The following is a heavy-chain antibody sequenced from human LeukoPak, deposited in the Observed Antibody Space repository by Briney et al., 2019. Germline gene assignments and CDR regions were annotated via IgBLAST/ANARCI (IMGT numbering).Heavy chain of an antibody. D-gene: IGHD3-3*01. CDR1: GGSISSSSYY. CDR3: ARLVDSWSGSVRFDP. V-gene: IGHV4-39*01. Sequence: SETLSLTCTVSGGSISSSSYYWGWIRQPPGKGLEWIGSIYYSGSTYYNPSLKSRVTISVDTSKNQFSLKLSSVTAADTAVYYCARLVDSWSGSVRFDPWGQGTLVTVSS. CDR2: IYYSGST. J-gene: IGHJ5*02.